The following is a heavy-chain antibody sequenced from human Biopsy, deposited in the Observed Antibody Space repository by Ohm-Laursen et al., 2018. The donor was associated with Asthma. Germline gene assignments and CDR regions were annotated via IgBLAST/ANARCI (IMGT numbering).Heavy chain of an antibody. Sequence: SLRLSCAASGFSFDDCAMHWVRQAPGKGLERVSSISWNSGNIDYADSVKGRFTISRDNAKNSLYLQMQSLRPEDTAFYYCARSADYYDSTDYLDFWGRGTLVTVSS. CDR1: GFSFDDCA. D-gene: IGHD3-22*01. J-gene: IGHJ4*01. V-gene: IGHV3-9*01. CDR3: ARSADYYDSTDYLDF. CDR2: ISWNSGNI.